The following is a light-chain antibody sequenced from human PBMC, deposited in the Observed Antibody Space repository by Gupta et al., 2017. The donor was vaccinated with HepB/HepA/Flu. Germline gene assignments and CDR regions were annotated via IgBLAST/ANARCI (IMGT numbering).Light chain of an antibody. CDR1: QSISSW. Sequence: DIQMTQSPSTLSASVGDGVTITCRATQSISSWLAWYQQKPGKAPKVLIYKASNLESGVPSRFSGSGSGTEFTLTISSLQPDDFATYYCQQYNDYSWTFGQGTKVEI. CDR3: QQYNDYSWT. V-gene: IGKV1-5*03. J-gene: IGKJ1*01. CDR2: KAS.